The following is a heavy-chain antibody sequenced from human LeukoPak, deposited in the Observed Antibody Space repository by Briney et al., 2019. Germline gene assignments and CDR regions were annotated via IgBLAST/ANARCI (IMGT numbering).Heavy chain of an antibody. CDR1: GFTFSSYE. V-gene: IGHV3-48*03. Sequence: GRSLRLSCAASGFTFSSYEMNWVRQAPGKGLEWVSYISSSGSTIYYADSVKGRFTISRDNAKNSLYLQMNSLRAEDTAVYYCARGFDYIAVAGMGFDYWGQGTLVTVSS. CDR3: ARGFDYIAVAGMGFDY. D-gene: IGHD6-19*01. J-gene: IGHJ4*02. CDR2: ISSSGSTI.